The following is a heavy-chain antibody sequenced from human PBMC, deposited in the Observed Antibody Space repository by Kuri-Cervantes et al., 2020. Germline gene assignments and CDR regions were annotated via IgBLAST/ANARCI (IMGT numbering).Heavy chain of an antibody. Sequence: GESLKTSCVAAGFTFSSYGMAWVRQAPEKGLEWVSVIYSGGSTYYADSVKGRFTISRDNSKNTLYLQMNSLRAEDTAVYYCASFPSYRLGYFQHWGQGTLVTVSS. CDR2: IYSGGST. J-gene: IGHJ1*01. CDR1: GFTFSSYG. D-gene: IGHD3-16*02. V-gene: IGHV3-53*01. CDR3: ASFPSYRLGYFQH.